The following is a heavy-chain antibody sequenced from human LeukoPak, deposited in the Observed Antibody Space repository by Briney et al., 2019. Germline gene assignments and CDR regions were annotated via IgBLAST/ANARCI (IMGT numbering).Heavy chain of an antibody. Sequence: SVKVSCKASGGTFSSYAISWVRQAPGQGLEWMGRIIPILGIANYAQKFQGRVTITADKSTSTAYMELSSLRSEDTAVYYCARDEGVVAAPDAFDIWGQGTMVTVSS. D-gene: IGHD2-15*01. CDR2: IIPILGIA. V-gene: IGHV1-69*04. J-gene: IGHJ3*02. CDR1: GGTFSSYA. CDR3: ARDEGVVAAPDAFDI.